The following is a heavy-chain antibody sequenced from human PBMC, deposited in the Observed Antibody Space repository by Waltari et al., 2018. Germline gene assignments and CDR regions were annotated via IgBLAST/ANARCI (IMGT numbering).Heavy chain of an antibody. CDR1: GFTFDDYA. J-gene: IGHJ3*02. CDR2: ISWNSGSI. CDR3: AKAEYYYDSSGSHAFDI. D-gene: IGHD3-22*01. Sequence: EVQLVESGGGLVQPGRSLRLSCAASGFTFDDYAMHWVRQAPGKGLEWFSGISWNSGSIGYADSVKGRFTISRDNAKNSLYLQMNSLRAEDTALYYCAKAEYYYDSSGSHAFDIWGQGTMVTVSS. V-gene: IGHV3-9*01.